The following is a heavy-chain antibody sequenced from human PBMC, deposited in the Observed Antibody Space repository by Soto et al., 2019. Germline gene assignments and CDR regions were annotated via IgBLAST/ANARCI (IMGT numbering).Heavy chain of an antibody. CDR3: AKDLRDIVVVVAATAPLFDY. D-gene: IGHD2-15*01. J-gene: IGHJ4*02. CDR2: ISYDGSNK. Sequence: PGGSLRLSCAASGFTFSSYGMHWVRQAPGKGLEWVAVISYDGSNKYYADSVKGRFTISRDNSKNTLYLQMNSLRAEDTAVYYCAKDLRDIVVVVAATAPLFDYWGQGTLVTVSS. CDR1: GFTFSSYG. V-gene: IGHV3-30*18.